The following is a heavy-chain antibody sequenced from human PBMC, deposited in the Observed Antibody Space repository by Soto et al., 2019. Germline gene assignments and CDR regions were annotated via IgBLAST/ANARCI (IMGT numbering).Heavy chain of an antibody. Sequence: PGGSLRLSCVASGFDFRSYGMNGVRQAPGKGLEWVSNIRANDESIYYADSVKGRVSVSRDNAKNSLFLEMNSLRVDDTAVYYCARETLRDAIDIWGQGTMVTVSS. CDR2: IRANDESI. CDR3: ARETLRDAIDI. J-gene: IGHJ3*02. CDR1: GFDFRSYG. V-gene: IGHV3-48*03.